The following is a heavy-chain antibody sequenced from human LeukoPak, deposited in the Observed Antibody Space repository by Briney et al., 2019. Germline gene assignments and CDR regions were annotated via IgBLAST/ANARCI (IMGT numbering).Heavy chain of an antibody. Sequence: GGSLRLSCAASGFTLSSYSMNWVRQAPGKGLEWVSSISSSSSYIYYADSVKGRFTISRDNAKNSLYLQMNSLRAEDTAVYYCARDVRGSSSWHDHWGQGTLVTVSS. CDR2: ISSSSSYI. CDR3: ARDVRGSSSWHDH. CDR1: GFTLSSYS. V-gene: IGHV3-21*01. D-gene: IGHD6-13*01. J-gene: IGHJ4*02.